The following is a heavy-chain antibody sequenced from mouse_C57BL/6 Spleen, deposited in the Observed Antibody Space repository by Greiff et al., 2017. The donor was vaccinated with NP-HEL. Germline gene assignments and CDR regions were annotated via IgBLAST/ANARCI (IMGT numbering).Heavy chain of an antibody. Sequence: QVQLQQPGAELVKPGASVKLSCKASGYTFTSYWMHWVKQRPGQGLEWIGMIHPNSGSTNYNEKFKSKATLTVDKSSSTAYMQLSSLTSEDSAVYYCAREYSNYRYYFDYWGQGTTLTVSS. CDR3: AREYSNYRYYFDY. CDR1: GYTFTSYW. CDR2: IHPNSGST. J-gene: IGHJ2*01. D-gene: IGHD2-5*01. V-gene: IGHV1-64*01.